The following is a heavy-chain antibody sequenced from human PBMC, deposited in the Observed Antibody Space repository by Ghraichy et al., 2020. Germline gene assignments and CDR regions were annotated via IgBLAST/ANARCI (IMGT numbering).Heavy chain of an antibody. J-gene: IGHJ3*02. CDR3: VNAGEKHYDSSGYKRGAFAM. CDR1: GFSFIDYA. CDR2: ISFDGSKE. Sequence: GGSLRLSCAASGFSFIDYAMHWVRQAPGKGLEWVGVISFDGSKEYYVDSVRGRFTISRDNSKNTLYLQMNSLRPEDTAVYYCVNAGEKHYDSSGYKRGAFAMWGHGTVVTVSS. V-gene: IGHV3-30*18. D-gene: IGHD3-22*01.